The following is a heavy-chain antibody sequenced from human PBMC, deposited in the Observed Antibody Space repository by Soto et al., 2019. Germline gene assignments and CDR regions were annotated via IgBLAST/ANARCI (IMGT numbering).Heavy chain of an antibody. CDR3: ARDRKIYYDSSGYYGTVYYYYYGMDV. J-gene: IGHJ6*02. CDR2: INPSGGST. V-gene: IGHV1-46*01. CDR1: GYTFTSYY. Sequence: VASVKVSCKASGYTFTSYYMHWVRQAPGQGLEWMGIINPSGGSTSYAQKFQGRVTMTRDTSTSTVYMELSSLRSEDTAVYYCARDRKIYYDSSGYYGTVYYYYYGMDVWGQGTTVTVSS. D-gene: IGHD3-22*01.